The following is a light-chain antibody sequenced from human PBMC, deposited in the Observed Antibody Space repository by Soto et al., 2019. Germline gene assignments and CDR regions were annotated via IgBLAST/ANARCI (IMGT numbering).Light chain of an antibody. Sequence: EIVMTQSPATLSVSPGERATLSCRASQSVSSYLAWYQQKPGQAPRLLIYDASNRATGIPDRFSGSGSGTDFTLTISRLEPEDFAVYYCQQYGSSITFGQGTRLEI. CDR3: QQYGSSIT. CDR2: DAS. CDR1: QSVSSY. V-gene: IGKV3-20*01. J-gene: IGKJ5*01.